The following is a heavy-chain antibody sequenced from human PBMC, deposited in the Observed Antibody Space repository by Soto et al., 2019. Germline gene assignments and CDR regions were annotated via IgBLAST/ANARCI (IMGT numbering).Heavy chain of an antibody. CDR1: GYTFTSYG. J-gene: IGHJ4*02. CDR2: ISGYNGNT. V-gene: IGHV1-18*01. CDR3: AREGQLGY. D-gene: IGHD6-6*01. Sequence: ASVKVSCMASGYTFTSYGISWVRQAPGQGLEWMGWISGYNGNTNYAERLQGRVTMTTDTSTSTAYMELKSLRYEDTAVYYCAREGQLGYWGQGTPVTVSS.